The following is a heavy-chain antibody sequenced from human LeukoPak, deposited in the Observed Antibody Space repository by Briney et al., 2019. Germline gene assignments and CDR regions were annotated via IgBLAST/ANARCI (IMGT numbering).Heavy chain of an antibody. D-gene: IGHD3-22*01. CDR1: GYSFTSYW. V-gene: IGHV5-51*01. CDR3: TRDYDSSVGAFDI. Sequence: GESLKISCKGSGYSFTSYWIGWVRQMPGKGLEWMGIIYPGDSDTGYSPSFQGQVTISADKSISTAYLQWSSLKASDTAMYYCTRDYDSSVGAFDIWGQGTMVTVSS. CDR2: IYPGDSDT. J-gene: IGHJ3*02.